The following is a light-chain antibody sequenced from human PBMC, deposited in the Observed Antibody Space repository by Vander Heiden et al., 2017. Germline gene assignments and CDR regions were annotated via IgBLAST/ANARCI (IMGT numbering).Light chain of an antibody. CDR3: QQCESKPQT. CDR2: AAT. J-gene: IGKJ1*01. CDR1: QSISSY. V-gene: IGKV1-39*01. Sequence: DIQMTQPPSSLSASVGDRVTITSRASQSISSYLNWYQQKPGKAPKLLMYAATSLQSGVPSRFSGSGSGTDFTLTISRLQPEDFATYYCQQCESKPQTFGQGTKVEIK.